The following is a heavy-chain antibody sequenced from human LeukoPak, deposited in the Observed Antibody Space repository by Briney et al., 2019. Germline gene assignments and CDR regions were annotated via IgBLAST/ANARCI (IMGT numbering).Heavy chain of an antibody. CDR1: GYTFTSYG. J-gene: IGHJ3*02. Sequence: VASVKVSCKASGYTFTSYGISWVRQAPGQGLEWMGWISAYNGNTNYAQKLQGRVTMTTDTSTSTAYMELRSLRSDDTAVYYCARDPYGKLVPAATDAFDIWGQGTMVTVSS. CDR2: ISAYNGNT. D-gene: IGHD2-2*01. V-gene: IGHV1-18*01. CDR3: ARDPYGKLVPAATDAFDI.